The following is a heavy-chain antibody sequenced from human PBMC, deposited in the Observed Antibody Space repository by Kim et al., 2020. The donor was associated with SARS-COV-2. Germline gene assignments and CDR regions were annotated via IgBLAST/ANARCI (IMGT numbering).Heavy chain of an antibody. J-gene: IGHJ5*02. CDR2: MNPNSGNT. D-gene: IGHD3-3*01. Sequence: ASVKVSCKASGYTFTSYDINWVRQATGQGLEWMGWMNPNSGNTGYAQKFQGRVTMTRNTSISTAYMELSSLRSEDTAVYYCARDYDFWSGYSGDGWFDPWGQGTLVTVSS. CDR1: GYTFTSYD. CDR3: ARDYDFWSGYSGDGWFDP. V-gene: IGHV1-8*01.